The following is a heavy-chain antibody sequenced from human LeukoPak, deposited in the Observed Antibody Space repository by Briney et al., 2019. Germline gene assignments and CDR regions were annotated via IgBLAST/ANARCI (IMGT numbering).Heavy chain of an antibody. V-gene: IGHV3-30-3*01. CDR1: GFTFSSYA. Sequence: GRSLRLSRAASGFTFSSYAMHWVRQAPGKGLEWVAVISYDGSNKYYADSVKGRFTISRDNSKNTLYLQMNSLRAEDTAVYYCARDLDSSSWYSGAFDIWGQGTMVTVSS. J-gene: IGHJ3*02. D-gene: IGHD6-13*01. CDR3: ARDLDSSSWYSGAFDI. CDR2: ISYDGSNK.